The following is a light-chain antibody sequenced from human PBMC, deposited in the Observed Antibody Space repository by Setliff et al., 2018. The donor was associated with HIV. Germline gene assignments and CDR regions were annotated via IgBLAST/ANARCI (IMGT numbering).Light chain of an antibody. V-gene: IGLV2-23*02. CDR1: SSDVGSYNL. J-gene: IGLJ1*01. CDR2: EVS. Sequence: QSALTQPASVSGSPGPSITLSCTGTSSDVGSYNLVSWYQHHPVKAPKLMIYEVSKRPSGVSNRFSGSKSGNTASLTISGLQAEDEADYYCCSYAGSSTYVFGTGTKVTVL. CDR3: CSYAGSSTYV.